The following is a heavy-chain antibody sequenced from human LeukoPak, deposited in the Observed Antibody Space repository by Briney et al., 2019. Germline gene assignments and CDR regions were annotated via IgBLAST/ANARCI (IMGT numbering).Heavy chain of an antibody. Sequence: PGGSLRLSCAASGSTFSSYSMNWVRQAPGKGLEWVSSISSSSSYIYYADSVKGRITISRDNAKNSLYLQMNSLRAEDTAVYYCARDDGYYGSGSYYAIDYWGQGTLVTVSS. CDR2: ISSSSSYI. D-gene: IGHD3-10*01. J-gene: IGHJ4*02. CDR1: GSTFSSYS. CDR3: ARDDGYYGSGSYYAIDY. V-gene: IGHV3-21*01.